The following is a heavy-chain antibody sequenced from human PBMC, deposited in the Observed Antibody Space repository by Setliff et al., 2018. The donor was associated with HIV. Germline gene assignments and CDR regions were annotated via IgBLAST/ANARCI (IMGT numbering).Heavy chain of an antibody. D-gene: IGHD1-26*01. CDR2: ISTYNGNT. J-gene: IGHJ4*02. CDR3: ARGGSIVGASLYYFDY. V-gene: IGHV1-18*01. Sequence: ASVTVSCKASGYTFTNYDISWVRQAPGQGLEWMGWISTYNGNTNYAQKLQGRVTMTTDTSTSTAYMELRSLRSDDTAVYYCARGGSIVGASLYYFDYWGQGTLVTVSS. CDR1: GYTFTNYD.